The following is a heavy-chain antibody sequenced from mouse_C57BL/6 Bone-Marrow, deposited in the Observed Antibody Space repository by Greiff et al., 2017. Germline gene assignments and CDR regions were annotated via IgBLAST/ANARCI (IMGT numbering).Heavy chain of an antibody. J-gene: IGHJ1*03. CDR2: ISSGSSTI. D-gene: IGHD2-3*01. V-gene: IGHV5-17*01. Sequence: EVKLMESGGGLVKPGGSLKLSCAASGFTFSDYGMHWVRQAPEKGLEWVAYISSGSSTIYYADTVKGRFTISRDNAKNTRFLQMTSLRSEDTAMYYCARPDGYYGWYFDVWGTGTTVTVSS. CDR1: GFTFSDYG. CDR3: ARPDGYYGWYFDV.